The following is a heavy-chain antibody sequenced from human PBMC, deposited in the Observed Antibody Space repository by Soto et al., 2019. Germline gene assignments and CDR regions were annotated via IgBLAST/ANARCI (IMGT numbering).Heavy chain of an antibody. J-gene: IGHJ4*02. V-gene: IGHV4-39*01. CDR1: GGSISSSWHH. CDR3: ARLSNGNPGND. D-gene: IGHD1-1*01. CDR2: IYYRGNT. Sequence: QLQLQESGPGLVKPSETLSLTCTVSGGSISSSWHHWGWVRQPPGKGMEWIGRIYYRGNTYYNPSLKRRVTISLDMSNNQFSLKVTSVTAADTAVYYCARLSNGNPGNDWGQGTLVTVSS.